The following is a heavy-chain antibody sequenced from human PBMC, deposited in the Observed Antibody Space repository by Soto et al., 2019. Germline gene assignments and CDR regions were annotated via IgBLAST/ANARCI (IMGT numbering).Heavy chain of an antibody. CDR3: ATALRFLEWYPYYYGMDV. Sequence: GSLRLSCAASGFTFSSYWMSWVRQAPGKGLEWVANIKQDGSEKYYVDSVKGRFTISRDNAKNSLYLQMNSLRAEDTAVYYCATALRFLEWYPYYYGMDVWGQGTTVTVSS. CDR1: GFTFSSYW. D-gene: IGHD3-3*01. J-gene: IGHJ6*02. V-gene: IGHV3-7*03. CDR2: IKQDGSEK.